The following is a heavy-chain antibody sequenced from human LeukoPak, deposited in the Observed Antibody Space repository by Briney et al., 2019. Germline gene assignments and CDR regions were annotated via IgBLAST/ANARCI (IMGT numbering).Heavy chain of an antibody. Sequence: PGRSLRLSCAASGFTFDDYAMHWVRQAPGKGLEWVSGISWNSGSIGYADSVKGRFTISRDNAKNSLYLQMNSLRAEDTAVYYCARMNYVSSGWGAPFGSWGQGTLVTVSS. CDR1: GFTFDDYA. CDR3: ARMNYVSSGWGAPFGS. V-gene: IGHV3-9*01. CDR2: ISWNSGSI. J-gene: IGHJ4*02. D-gene: IGHD1-7*01.